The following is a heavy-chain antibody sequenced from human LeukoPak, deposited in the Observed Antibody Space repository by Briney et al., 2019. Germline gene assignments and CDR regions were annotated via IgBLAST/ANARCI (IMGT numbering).Heavy chain of an antibody. D-gene: IGHD6-6*01. J-gene: IGHJ6*03. Sequence: GRSLRLSCAASGFTFSSYGMHWVRQAPGKGLGWVAVIWYDGSNKYYADSVKGRFTISRDNSKNTLYLQMNSLRAEDTAVYYCARSGAYSSSSNYYYYYMDVWGKGTTVTVSS. CDR3: ARSGAYSSSSNYYYYYMDV. V-gene: IGHV3-33*01. CDR2: IWYDGSNK. CDR1: GFTFSSYG.